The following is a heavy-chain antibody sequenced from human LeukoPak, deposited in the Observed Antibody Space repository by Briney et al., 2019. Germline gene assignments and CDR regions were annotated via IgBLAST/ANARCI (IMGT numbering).Heavy chain of an antibody. D-gene: IGHD3-22*01. CDR1: GYTFTSYG. CDR3: AREMGYYDSSGYYYGGREEGMDV. J-gene: IGHJ6*02. V-gene: IGHV1-18*01. CDR2: ISAYNGNT. Sequence: GASVKVSCKASGYTFTSYGISWVRQALGQGLEWMGWISAYNGNTNYAQKLQGRVTMTTDTSTSTAYMELRSLRSDDTAVYYCAREMGYYDSSGYYYGGREEGMDVWGQGTTVTVSS.